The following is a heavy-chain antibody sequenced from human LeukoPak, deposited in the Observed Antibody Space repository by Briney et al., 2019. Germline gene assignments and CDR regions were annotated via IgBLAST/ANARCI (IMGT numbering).Heavy chain of an antibody. V-gene: IGHV4-4*02. D-gene: IGHD3-10*01. CDR2: IYHSGST. CDR3: ARAGPRGVMMSHCDN. J-gene: IGHJ4*02. CDR1: GGSISSSNW. Sequence: KPSGTLSLTCDVSGGSISSSNWWTWVRQPPGKGLEWIGEIYHSGSTNYNPSLKSRVSISIDKSKNQFSLKLSSVTAADTAVYYCARAGPRGVMMSHCDNWGQGTLVTVSS.